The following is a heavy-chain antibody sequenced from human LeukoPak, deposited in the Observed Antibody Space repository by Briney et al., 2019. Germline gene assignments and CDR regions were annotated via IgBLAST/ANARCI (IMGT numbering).Heavy chain of an antibody. CDR1: DGFISNFY. V-gene: IGHV4-59*01. CDR2: IYDGGNT. Sequence: SETLSLTCTVTDGFISNFYWSWVRQPPGKGLEWIGYIYDGGNTNYNPSLKSRVTISVDSSKNQFALRLTSVTPADTAIYYCVRDRELGYWGQGTLVTVSS. D-gene: IGHD2/OR15-2a*01. CDR3: VRDRELGY. J-gene: IGHJ4*02.